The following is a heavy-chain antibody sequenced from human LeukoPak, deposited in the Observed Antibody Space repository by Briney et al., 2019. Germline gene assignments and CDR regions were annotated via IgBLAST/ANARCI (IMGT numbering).Heavy chain of an antibody. V-gene: IGHV3-7*01. J-gene: IGHJ4*02. CDR1: GFTFSSYW. CDR3: ARGVTMATITPLLC. Sequence: GGSLRPSCAASGFTFSSYWMSWVRQAPGKGLEWVANIKQDGSEKYYVDSVKGRFTISRDNAKNSLYLQMNSLRAEDTAVYYCARGVTMATITPLLCWGQGTLVTVSS. D-gene: IGHD5-24*01. CDR2: IKQDGSEK.